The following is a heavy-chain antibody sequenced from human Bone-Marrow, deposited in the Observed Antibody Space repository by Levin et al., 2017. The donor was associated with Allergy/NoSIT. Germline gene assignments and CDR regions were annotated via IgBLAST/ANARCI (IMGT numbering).Heavy chain of an antibody. CDR1: GFTFSNSW. Sequence: GESLKISCAASGFTFSNSWMSWVRQAPGKGLEWVANIKEDGSEKYYVDSVKGRFTISRDNAKNSLYVQMNSLRAEDTAVYYFARDQFRRATIGARWFDPWGQGTLVTVSS. V-gene: IGHV3-7*01. CDR3: ARDQFRRATIGARWFDP. CDR2: IKEDGSEK. D-gene: IGHD5-24*01. J-gene: IGHJ5*02.